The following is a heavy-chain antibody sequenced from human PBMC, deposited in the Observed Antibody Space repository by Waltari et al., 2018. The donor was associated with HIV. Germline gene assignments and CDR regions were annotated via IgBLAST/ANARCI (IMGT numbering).Heavy chain of an antibody. V-gene: IGHV4-61*02. J-gene: IGHJ4*02. D-gene: IGHD5-18*01. CDR1: GGSVSRSTFY. CDR2: MYSSGST. CDR3: ASTEEEAAMVRFFDY. Sequence: QVQLQESGPGLVKASQTLSLTCTVSGGSVSRSTFYWTWIRQPAGKGLEWIGHMYSSGSTKYNPALKKRVTISGDTSKNHFSLNLSSVSAADTAVYYCASTEEEAAMVRFFDYWGRGTLVTVAP.